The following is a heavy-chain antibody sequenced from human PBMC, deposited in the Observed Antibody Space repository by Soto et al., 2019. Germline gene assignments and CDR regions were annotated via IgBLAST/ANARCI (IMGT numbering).Heavy chain of an antibody. CDR2: ISHTSGFT. D-gene: IGHD3-22*01. CDR3: ARATQSYYDTSGYYSYVH. V-gene: IGHV3-11*05. CDR1: GFSFSDYY. J-gene: IGHJ4*02. Sequence: PGGSLRLSCVASGFSFSDYYMSWIRQAPGKGLEWVSYISHTSGFTKYADSVKGRFTISRDNAKSSLYLQMNNLRAEDTAFYFCARATQSYYDTSGYYSYVHWGQGAQVTVSS.